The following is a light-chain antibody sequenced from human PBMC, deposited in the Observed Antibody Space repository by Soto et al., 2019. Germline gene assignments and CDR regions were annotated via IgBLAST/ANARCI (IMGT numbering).Light chain of an antibody. CDR2: GAS. CDR3: QEYDNWPPEGT. Sequence: TVLTQSPGTLSVSPGERASLSCRASQSVSINLAWYQQKPGQAPRLLIYGASTRATGIPARFSGSGSGTEFTLSINSLQSEAFAVYYCQEYDNWPPEGTFGQGTKVEV. V-gene: IGKV3-15*01. J-gene: IGKJ1*01. CDR1: QSVSIN.